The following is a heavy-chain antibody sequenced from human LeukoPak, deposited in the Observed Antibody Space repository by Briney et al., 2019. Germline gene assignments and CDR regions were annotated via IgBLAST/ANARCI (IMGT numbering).Heavy chain of an antibody. Sequence: GGSLRLSCAASGFTFSSYWMHWVRQAPGKGLEWVGRIRTKANSYATAYAASVKGRFTISRDDSKNTAYLQMNSLKTEDTAVYYCTRLSTVTTPGMWGQGTLVTVSS. J-gene: IGHJ4*02. CDR1: GFTFSSYW. CDR3: TRLSTVTTPGM. V-gene: IGHV3-73*01. CDR2: IRTKANSYAT. D-gene: IGHD4-17*01.